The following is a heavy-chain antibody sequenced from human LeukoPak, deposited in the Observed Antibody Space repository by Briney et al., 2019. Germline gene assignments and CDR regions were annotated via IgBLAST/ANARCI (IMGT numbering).Heavy chain of an antibody. Sequence: GGSLRLSCAASGFTFSTYAMTWVRQAPGKGLEWVSTISPSGGSTHYADSVKGRFTISRDNSKKTLYLQMNSLRAEDTALYYCAKKEGSYGSGSYNFDYWGQGTLVTVSS. D-gene: IGHD3-10*01. CDR2: ISPSGGST. CDR3: AKKEGSYGSGSYNFDY. J-gene: IGHJ4*02. V-gene: IGHV3-23*01. CDR1: GFTFSTYA.